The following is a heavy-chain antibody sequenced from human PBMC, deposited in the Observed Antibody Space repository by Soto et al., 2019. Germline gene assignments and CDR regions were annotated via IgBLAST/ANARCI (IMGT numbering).Heavy chain of an antibody. CDR1: GLSISISSYY. D-gene: IGHD3-10*02. Sequence: PSETLSLTCPLAGLSISISSYYWGWIRQPPGKGLEWIGSIYYSGSTHYNPSLKSRVTISVDKSKNQFSLKLSSVTAADTAVYYCASVRGGYYYAMDVWGQGTTVT. CDR2: IYYSGST. J-gene: IGHJ6*02. CDR3: ASVRGGYYYAMDV. V-gene: IGHV4-39*07.